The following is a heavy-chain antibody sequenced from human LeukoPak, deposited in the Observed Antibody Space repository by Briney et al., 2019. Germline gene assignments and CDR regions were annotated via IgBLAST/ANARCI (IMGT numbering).Heavy chain of an antibody. CDR3: ARYRNEALFAFDI. D-gene: IGHD1-14*01. V-gene: IGHV4-59*01. Sequence: SETLSLTCTVSGDSISNYYWSWIRQPPGKGLEWIGYIYYSRNTDYNPSLKSRVNISLDTSKNQFSLRLNSVTAADKAVYYCARYRNEALFAFDIWGQGTMVTVSS. CDR2: IYYSRNT. CDR1: GDSISNYY. J-gene: IGHJ3*02.